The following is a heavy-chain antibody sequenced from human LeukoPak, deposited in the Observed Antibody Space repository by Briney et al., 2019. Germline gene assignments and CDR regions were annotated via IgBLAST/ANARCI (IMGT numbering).Heavy chain of an antibody. CDR3: AKSYYYGSGDYSLTAFDI. D-gene: IGHD3-10*01. J-gene: IGHJ3*02. CDR2: ISDSAGTT. Sequence: GGSLRLSCAASGFTFDDYGMSWVRQAPGKGLEWVSGISDSAGTTYYADSVKGRFSISRDSSKNTLNLQMNSLRAEDTAVYYCAKSYYYGSGDYSLTAFDIWGQGTMVTVSS. V-gene: IGHV3-23*01. CDR1: GFTFDDYG.